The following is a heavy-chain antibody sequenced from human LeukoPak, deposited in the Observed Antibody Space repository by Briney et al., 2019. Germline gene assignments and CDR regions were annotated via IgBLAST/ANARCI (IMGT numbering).Heavy chain of an antibody. J-gene: IGHJ4*02. CDR3: AKGSIVVFHFGDAPYY. CDR2: ISGSGGST. CDR1: GSTFSSYG. Sequence: GGSLSLSCAASGSTFSSYGMHWVGQPPGRGLEGVSVISGSGGSTYYADSVKGRFTISRDNSKNTLYLQMNSLRAEDTAVYYCAKGSIVVFHFGDAPYYWGQGTLVTVSS. D-gene: IGHD2-15*01. V-gene: IGHV3-23*01.